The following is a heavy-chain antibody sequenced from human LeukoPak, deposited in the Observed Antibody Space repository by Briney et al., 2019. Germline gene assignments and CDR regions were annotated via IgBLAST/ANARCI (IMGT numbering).Heavy chain of an antibody. CDR3: ARDFSSSSSVYYYYYMDV. V-gene: IGHV4-4*02. CDR2: IYHSGST. CDR1: GGSISSSNW. Sequence: SGTLSLTCVVSGGSISSSNWWSWVRPPPEKGLEWIGEIYHSGSTNYNPSLKSRVTISVDTSKNQFSLRLNSVTAADTAVYYCARDFSSSSSVYYYYYMDVWGKGTSVTVSS. J-gene: IGHJ6*03. D-gene: IGHD6-6*01.